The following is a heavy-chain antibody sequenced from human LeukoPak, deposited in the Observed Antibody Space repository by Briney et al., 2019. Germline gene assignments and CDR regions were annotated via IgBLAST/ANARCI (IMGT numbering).Heavy chain of an antibody. Sequence: SETLSHTCTVSGYSISSSDWWAWIRQSSGKGLERIGYIYYTGSTYYNPSLKSRVTISVDTSKNQFSLKLSSVTAADTAVYYCARVPRAYYYDSSGYYWVDYWGQGTLVTVSS. CDR3: ARVPRAYYYDSSGYYWVDY. CDR2: IYYTGST. CDR1: GYSISSSDW. D-gene: IGHD3-22*01. V-gene: IGHV4-28*01. J-gene: IGHJ4*02.